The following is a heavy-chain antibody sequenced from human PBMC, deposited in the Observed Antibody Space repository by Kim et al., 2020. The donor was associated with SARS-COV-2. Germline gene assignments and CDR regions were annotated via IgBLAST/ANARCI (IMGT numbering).Heavy chain of an antibody. V-gene: IGHV4-34*01. D-gene: IGHD6-19*01. CDR3: ARGSPTVAGTGFYY. J-gene: IGHJ4*02. Sequence: NPSLKSRVTISVDTSKNQFSLKLSSVPAADTAVYYCARGSPTVAGTGFYYWGQGTLVTVSS.